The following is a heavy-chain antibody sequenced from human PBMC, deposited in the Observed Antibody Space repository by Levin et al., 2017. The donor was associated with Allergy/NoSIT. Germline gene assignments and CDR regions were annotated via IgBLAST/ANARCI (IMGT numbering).Heavy chain of an antibody. CDR3: ARSQEAVVTAILFSDAFDI. CDR1: GYTFTSYG. CDR2: ISAYNGNT. D-gene: IGHD2-21*02. J-gene: IGHJ3*02. V-gene: IGHV1-18*01. Sequence: ASVKVSCKASGYTFTSYGISWVRQAPGQGLEWMGWISAYNGNTNYAQKLQGRVTMTTDTSTSTAYMELRSLRSDDTAVYYCARSQEAVVTAILFSDAFDIWGQGTMVTVSS.